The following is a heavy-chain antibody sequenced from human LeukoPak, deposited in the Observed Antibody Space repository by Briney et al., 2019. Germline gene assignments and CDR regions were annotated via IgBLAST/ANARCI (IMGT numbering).Heavy chain of an antibody. CDR3: ARSEMYSGSYYGDDY. V-gene: IGHV1-2*02. CDR2: INPNSGGT. Sequence: GASVKVSCKASGYTFTGYYMHWVRQAPGQGLEWMGWINPNSGGTNYAQKFQGRVTMTRDTSISTAYMELSRLRSDDTAAYYCARSEMYSGSYYGDDYWGQGTLVTVSS. J-gene: IGHJ4*02. D-gene: IGHD1-26*01. CDR1: GYTFTGYY.